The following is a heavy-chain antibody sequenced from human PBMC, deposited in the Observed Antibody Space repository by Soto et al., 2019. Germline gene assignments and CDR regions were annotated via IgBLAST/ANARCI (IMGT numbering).Heavy chain of an antibody. J-gene: IGHJ4*02. CDR2: ISGSGGST. D-gene: IGHD3-22*01. CDR1: GFTFSAYA. V-gene: IGHV3-23*01. Sequence: GGSLRLSCAASGFTFSAYAMSWVRQAPGKGLEWVSAISGSGGSTYYADSVKGRFSISRDNSKNTLYLQMNSLRAEDTAVYYCAKSSGYFSGDNPESYWGQGTLVTVSS. CDR3: AKSSGYFSGDNPESY.